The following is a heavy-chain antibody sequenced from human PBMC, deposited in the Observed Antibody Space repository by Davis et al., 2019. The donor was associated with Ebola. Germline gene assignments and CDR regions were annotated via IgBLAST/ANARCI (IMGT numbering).Heavy chain of an antibody. Sequence: GESLKTSCTGSGYSFTSYWIGWVRQMPGKGLEWMGIIYPGDFDTRYSPSFQGQATISDDKSISTAYLQLSRLKASDTAMYYCARHGGGGSPPLKAYYYYGMDVWGQGTTVTVSS. CDR1: GYSFTSYW. D-gene: IGHD2-15*01. CDR3: ARHGGGGSPPLKAYYYYGMDV. CDR2: IYPGDFDT. V-gene: IGHV5-51*01. J-gene: IGHJ6*02.